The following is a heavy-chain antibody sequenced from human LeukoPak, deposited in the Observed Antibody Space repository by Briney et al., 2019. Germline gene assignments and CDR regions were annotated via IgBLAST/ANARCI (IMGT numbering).Heavy chain of an antibody. D-gene: IGHD3-22*01. CDR3: ANGGYYDSSGAPSFDY. J-gene: IGHJ4*02. CDR1: GFTFSSYS. V-gene: IGHV3-21*01. Sequence: GGSLRLSCAASGFTFSSYSMNWVRQAPGKGLEWVSSISSTSSYIFYADSVKGRFTISRDNAKNSLYLQMNSLRAEDTAVYYCANGGYYDSSGAPSFDYWGQGTLVTVSS. CDR2: ISSTSSYI.